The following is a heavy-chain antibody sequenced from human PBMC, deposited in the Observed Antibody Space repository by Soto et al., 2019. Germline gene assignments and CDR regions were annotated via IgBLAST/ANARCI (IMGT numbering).Heavy chain of an antibody. J-gene: IGHJ4*02. CDR1: GFTFSNYW. V-gene: IGHV3-7*01. D-gene: IGHD3-22*01. CDR3: ARGSYVYDSSGYAFDF. Sequence: GGSLRLSCAASGFTFSNYWMSWVRQAPGKGLEWVANIKQDGSHKFYVDSVKGRFTMSRDNAENSLYLQMSSLRAADTAVYYCARGSYVYDSSGYAFDFRGQGSLVTVSS. CDR2: IKQDGSHK.